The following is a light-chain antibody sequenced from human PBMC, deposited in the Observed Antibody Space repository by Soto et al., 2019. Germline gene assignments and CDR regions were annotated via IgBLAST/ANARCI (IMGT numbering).Light chain of an antibody. CDR1: QSVSSY. J-gene: IGKJ5*01. CDR3: QQRSNWFIT. V-gene: IGKV3-11*01. CDR2: DAS. Sequence: EIVLTQSPATLSLSPGERATLSCRASQSVSSYLAWYQQKPGQAPRLLIYDASNRATGIPARFSGSGSETDFTLTISSLEPEDFAVYYCQQRSNWFITFGQGTRLEIK.